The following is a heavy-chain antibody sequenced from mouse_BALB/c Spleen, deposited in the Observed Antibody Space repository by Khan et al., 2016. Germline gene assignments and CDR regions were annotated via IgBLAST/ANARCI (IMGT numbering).Heavy chain of an antibody. Sequence: QVQLQQPGAELVKPGTSVRLSCKASGYTFTSYWMHWMKQRPGQGLEWIGEINPTYGRTDYNEKFKTKATLTVDKSSSTVHMQLSSLPSEDSAVSYCARTGAPDDMDYWGQGTSVTVSS. V-gene: IGHV1S81*02. CDR3: ARTGAPDDMDY. CDR2: INPTYGRT. J-gene: IGHJ4*01. CDR1: GYTFTSYW. D-gene: IGHD3-1*01.